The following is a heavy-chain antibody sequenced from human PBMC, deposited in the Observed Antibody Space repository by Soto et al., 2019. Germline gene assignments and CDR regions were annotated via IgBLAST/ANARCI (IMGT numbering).Heavy chain of an antibody. V-gene: IGHV1-69*06. D-gene: IGHD4-17*01. CDR1: GDAFKSYA. J-gene: IGHJ4*02. CDR2: IIPSYDRT. Sequence: QVLLLQSGSEVKKAGSSVKVSCKASGDAFKSYAIHWVRQAPGQWLEYMGRIIPSYDRTKYAQKFQGRLTLTADMYTSTVYMELSSLRSEDTAVYYCARDPTNDYGDDTFEYWGQGTNVIGSS. CDR3: ARDPTNDYGDDTFEY.